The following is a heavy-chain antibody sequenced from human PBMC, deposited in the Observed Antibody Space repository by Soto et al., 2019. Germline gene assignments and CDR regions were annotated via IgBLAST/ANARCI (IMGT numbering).Heavy chain of an antibody. Sequence: PGGSLRLSCAASGSTFSSYAMHWVRQAPGKGLEWVAVISYDGSNKYYADSVKGRFTISRDNSKNTLYLQMNSLRAEDTAVYYCASSFRAAAGTFDYWGQGTLVTVSS. CDR3: ASSFRAAAGTFDY. CDR1: GSTFSSYA. D-gene: IGHD6-13*01. CDR2: ISYDGSNK. V-gene: IGHV3-30-3*01. J-gene: IGHJ4*02.